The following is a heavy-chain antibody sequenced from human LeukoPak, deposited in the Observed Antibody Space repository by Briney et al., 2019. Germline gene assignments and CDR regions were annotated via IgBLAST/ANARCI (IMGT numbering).Heavy chain of an antibody. CDR1: GGSISSYY. D-gene: IGHD2-15*01. Sequence: SETLSLTCTVSGGSISSYYWSWIRQPPGKGLEWIGYIYYSGSTNYNPSLKSRVTISVDTSKNQFSLKLSSVTAADTAVYCCARGECSGGSCYLGPFDYWGQGTLVTVSS. CDR2: IYYSGST. V-gene: IGHV4-59*01. CDR3: ARGECSGGSCYLGPFDY. J-gene: IGHJ4*02.